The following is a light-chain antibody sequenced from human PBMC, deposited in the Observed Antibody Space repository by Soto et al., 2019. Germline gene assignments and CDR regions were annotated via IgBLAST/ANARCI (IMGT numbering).Light chain of an antibody. CDR2: GAS. Sequence: EMVMTQSPATLSVSPGERATLSCRASQSVNRNLAWYQQKPGQAPGLLIYGASTRASGIPARFSGSGSGTEITLTDTSLQSDDFSVYYCQQSNNWYTFGQGTKLEIK. CDR1: QSVNRN. J-gene: IGKJ2*01. V-gene: IGKV3-15*01. CDR3: QQSNNWYT.